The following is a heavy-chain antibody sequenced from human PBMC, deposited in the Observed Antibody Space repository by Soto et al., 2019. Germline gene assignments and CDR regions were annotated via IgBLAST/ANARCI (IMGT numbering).Heavy chain of an antibody. Sequence: SGPTLEPTETLTLTCTVSGFSLSNARMGVSWIRQPPGKALEWLAHIFSNDEKSYSTSLKSRLTISKDTSKSQVVLTMTNMDPVDTATYYCARAEDYDFWSGYYNWFDPWGQGTLVTVSS. CDR3: ARAEDYDFWSGYYNWFDP. J-gene: IGHJ5*02. CDR2: IFSNDEK. D-gene: IGHD3-3*01. CDR1: GFSLSNARMG. V-gene: IGHV2-26*01.